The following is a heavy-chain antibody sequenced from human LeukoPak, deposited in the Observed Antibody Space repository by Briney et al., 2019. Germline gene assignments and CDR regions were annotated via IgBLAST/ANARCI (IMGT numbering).Heavy chain of an antibody. CDR1: GFTVSSNY. Sequence: PGGSLRLSCAASGFTVSSNYMSWVRQAPGKGLEWVSVIYSGGSTYYADSVKGRFTISRGNSKNTLYLQMNSLRAEDTAVYYCARDKRGATAPYFDYWGQGTLVTVSS. CDR2: IYSGGST. CDR3: ARDKRGATAPYFDY. J-gene: IGHJ4*02. D-gene: IGHD1-26*01. V-gene: IGHV3-53*01.